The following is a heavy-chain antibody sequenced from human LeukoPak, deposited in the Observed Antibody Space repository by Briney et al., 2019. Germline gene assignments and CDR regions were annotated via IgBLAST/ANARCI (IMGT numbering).Heavy chain of an antibody. CDR1: GYTFTSHG. D-gene: IGHD7-27*01. Sequence: ASVKVSCKASGYTFTSHGISWVRQAPGQGLEWMGWISAYNGNTNYAQKLQGRVTMTTDTSTSTAYMELRSLRSDDTAVYYCAVANWGPPILRTTDFDYWGQGTLVTVSS. CDR3: AVANWGPPILRTTDFDY. J-gene: IGHJ4*02. CDR2: ISAYNGNT. V-gene: IGHV1-18*01.